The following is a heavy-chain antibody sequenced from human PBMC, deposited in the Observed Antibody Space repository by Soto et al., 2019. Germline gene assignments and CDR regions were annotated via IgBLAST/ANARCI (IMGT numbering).Heavy chain of an antibody. CDR2: SRSKSNNYTA. D-gene: IGHD6-25*01. V-gene: IGHV3-72*01. CDR3: GVSSGRPYHYAMDV. CDR1: AFSFSDHY. J-gene: IGHJ6*02. Sequence: EVQLVVSGGGLVPPGGSLRLSCAASAFSFSDHYVDWVRQAPGKGLEWVGRSRSKSNNYTALYAASAKGRFTISRDDSKSSLSLQMNSLRTEDTAVYYCGVSSGRPYHYAMDVWAQGTTVIVSS.